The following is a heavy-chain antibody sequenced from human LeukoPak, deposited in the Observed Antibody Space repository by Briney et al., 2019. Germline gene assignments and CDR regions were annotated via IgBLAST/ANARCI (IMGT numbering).Heavy chain of an antibody. Sequence: GGSLRLSCAASGFTFSSYSMNWVRQAPGKGLEWVSSISSSSSYIYYADSEKGRFTISRDNAKNSLYLQMNSLRAEDTAVYYCAREFPITPPAIDYWGQGTLVTVSS. V-gene: IGHV3-21*01. D-gene: IGHD3-10*01. CDR2: ISSSSSYI. CDR1: GFTFSSYS. CDR3: AREFPITPPAIDY. J-gene: IGHJ4*02.